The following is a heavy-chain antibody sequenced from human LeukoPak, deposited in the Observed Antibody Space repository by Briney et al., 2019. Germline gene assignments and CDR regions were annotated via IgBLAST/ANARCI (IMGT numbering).Heavy chain of an antibody. V-gene: IGHV1-2*02. Sequence: ASVKVSCKASRYTFTGYYMHWVRQAPGQGLEWMGGINPNSGGTNYAQKFQGRVTMTRDTSISTAYMELSRLRSDDTAVYYCARDRKELEQLVAMDVWGKGTTVTVSS. CDR3: ARDRKELEQLVAMDV. CDR1: RYTFTGYY. CDR2: INPNSGGT. J-gene: IGHJ6*03. D-gene: IGHD6-6*01.